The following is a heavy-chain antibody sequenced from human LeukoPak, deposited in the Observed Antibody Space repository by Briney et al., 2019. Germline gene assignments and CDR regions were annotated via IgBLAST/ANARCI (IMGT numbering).Heavy chain of an antibody. V-gene: IGHV3-9*01. J-gene: IGHJ4*02. CDR1: GFTFATYP. CDR3: AKGVIRYSGYDLFDY. CDR2: ISWNSGSI. Sequence: GGSLRLSCAASGFTFATYPMSWVRQAPGKGLEWVSGISWNSGSIGYADSVKGRFTISRDNAKNSLYLQMNSLRAEDTALYYCAKGVIRYSGYDLFDYWGQGTLVTVSS. D-gene: IGHD5-12*01.